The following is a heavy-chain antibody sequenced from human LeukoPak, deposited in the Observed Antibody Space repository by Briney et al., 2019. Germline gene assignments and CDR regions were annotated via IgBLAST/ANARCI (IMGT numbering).Heavy chain of an antibody. CDR3: ARGRYEYYYDSSGYYRY. CDR1: GFTVSSNY. D-gene: IGHD3-22*01. J-gene: IGHJ4*02. V-gene: IGHV3-53*01. CDR2: IYSDGST. Sequence: GGSLRLSCAASGFTVSSNYMSWVRQAPGKGLEWVSVIYSDGSTYYADSVKGRFTISRDNSKNALFLQMNSLRAEDTAVYYCARGRYEYYYDSSGYYRYWGQGTLVTVSS.